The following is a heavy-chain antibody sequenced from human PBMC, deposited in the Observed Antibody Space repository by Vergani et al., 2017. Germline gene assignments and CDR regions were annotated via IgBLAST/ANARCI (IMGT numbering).Heavy chain of an antibody. Sequence: EVQLLESGGDLVQPGGSLRLSCAASGFTFIMHAMSWVRQAPGKGLEWVSAISGSGGSTYYADSVKGRFTISRDNSKNTLYLQMNSLRAEDTAVYYCAKVLHYYDSSGYYYVGGGDYWGQGTLVTVSS. V-gene: IGHV3-23*01. CDR1: GFTFIMHA. CDR3: AKVLHYYDSSGYYYVGGGDY. J-gene: IGHJ4*02. CDR2: ISGSGGST. D-gene: IGHD3-22*01.